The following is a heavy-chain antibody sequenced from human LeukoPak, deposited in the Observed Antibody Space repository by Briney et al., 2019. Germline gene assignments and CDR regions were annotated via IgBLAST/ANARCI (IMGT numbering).Heavy chain of an antibody. CDR1: GYTFSSYA. V-gene: IGHV1-3*01. CDR2: INAGNGNT. D-gene: IGHD3-3*01. CDR3: ARDPPITIFGVVHPTFDY. J-gene: IGHJ4*02. Sequence: ASVKVSCKASGYTFSSYAMDWVRQAPGQRLEWMGWINAGNGNTKYSQKFQGRVTITRDTSASTAYMELSSLRSEDTAVYYCARDPPITIFGVVHPTFDYWGQGTLVTVSS.